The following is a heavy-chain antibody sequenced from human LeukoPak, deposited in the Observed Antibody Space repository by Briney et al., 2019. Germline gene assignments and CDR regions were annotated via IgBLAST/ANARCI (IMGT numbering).Heavy chain of an antibody. CDR3: ARFSGSLLVENWFDP. Sequence: GESLTISCKGSGYSFADGWIGWVRQMPGIGLEWIAIIYPGGAQTRYSPSFQGQVTLSVDKSVTTASLHWSSLKASDTGIYYCARFSGSLLVENWFDPWGQGTLVTVSS. J-gene: IGHJ5*02. D-gene: IGHD3-10*01. CDR2: IYPGGAQT. CDR1: GYSFADGW. V-gene: IGHV5-51*01.